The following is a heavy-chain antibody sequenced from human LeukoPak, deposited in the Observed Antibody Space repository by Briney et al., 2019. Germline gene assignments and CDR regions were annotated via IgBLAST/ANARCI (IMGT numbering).Heavy chain of an antibody. CDR1: GGTFSSYA. J-gene: IGHJ5*02. V-gene: IGHV1-69*04. Sequence: EASVKVSCKASGGTFSSYAISWVRQAPGQGLEWMGRIIPILGIANYAQKFQGRVTITADKSTSTAYMELSSLRSEDTAVYYCARDVAFSGYCSSTSCYIYHWGQGTLVTVSS. CDR3: ARDVAFSGYCSSTSCYIYH. D-gene: IGHD2-2*02. CDR2: IIPILGIA.